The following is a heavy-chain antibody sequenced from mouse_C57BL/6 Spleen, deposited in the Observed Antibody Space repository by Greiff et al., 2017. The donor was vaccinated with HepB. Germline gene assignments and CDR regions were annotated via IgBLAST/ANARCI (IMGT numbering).Heavy chain of an antibody. D-gene: IGHD2-2*01. CDR2: ISGGGGNT. CDR3: ARRGYYGYFDV. J-gene: IGHJ1*03. CDR1: GFTFSSYT. V-gene: IGHV5-9*01. Sequence: EVMLVESGGGLVKPGGSLKLSCAASGFTFSSYTMSWVRQTPEKRLEWVATISGGGGNTYYPDSVKGRFTISRDNAKNTLYLQMSSLRSEDTAVYYCARRGYYGYFDVWGTGTTVTVSS.